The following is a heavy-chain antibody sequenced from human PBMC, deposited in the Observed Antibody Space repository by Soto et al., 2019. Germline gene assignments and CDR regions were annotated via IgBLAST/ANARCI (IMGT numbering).Heavy chain of an antibody. CDR2: IYYSGST. CDR3: ASAPGATTSNYHCGGDCYSHYYYGMDV. CDR1: GGSISSGGYY. J-gene: IGHJ6*02. D-gene: IGHD2-21*02. V-gene: IGHV4-31*03. Sequence: PSETLSLTCTVSGGSISSGGYYWSWIRQHPGKGLEWIGYIYYSGSTYCNPSLKSRVTISVDTSKNQFSLKLSSVTAADTAVYYCASAPGATTSNYHCGGDCYSHYYYGMDVWGQGTTVTVSS.